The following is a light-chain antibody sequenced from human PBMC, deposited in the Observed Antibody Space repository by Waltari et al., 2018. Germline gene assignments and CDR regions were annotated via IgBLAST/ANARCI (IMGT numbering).Light chain of an antibody. CDR1: QSVSSN. Sequence: EIVMTQSPATLSVSPGARATLSCRASQSVSSNLAWYQQKPGQAPRLLIYGASTRATGIPARFSGSGSGTEFTLTISSLQPEDFATYYCQQSYSTPYTFGQGTKLEIK. CDR3: QQSYSTPYT. CDR2: GAS. V-gene: IGKV3-15*01. J-gene: IGKJ2*01.